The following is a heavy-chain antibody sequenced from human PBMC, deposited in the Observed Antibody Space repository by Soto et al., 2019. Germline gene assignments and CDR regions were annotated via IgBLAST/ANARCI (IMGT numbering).Heavy chain of an antibody. Sequence: QVQLVESGGGVVQPGRSLRLSCVASGFTFSSYGMHWVRQAPGKGLEWVAIISYDGSNTYYADSVKGRFTISRDNSQKTLYLQMNSLGAEDTSGYYCAKEGGLSGSYYISSSYYFDYWGQGTLVTVSS. CDR2: ISYDGSNT. V-gene: IGHV3-30*18. D-gene: IGHD1-26*01. J-gene: IGHJ4*02. CDR3: AKEGGLSGSYYISSSYYFDY. CDR1: GFTFSSYG.